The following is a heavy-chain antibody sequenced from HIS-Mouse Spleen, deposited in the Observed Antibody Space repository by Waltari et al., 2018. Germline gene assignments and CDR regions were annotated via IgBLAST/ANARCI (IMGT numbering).Heavy chain of an antibody. J-gene: IGHJ4*02. CDR2: SYYSGST. D-gene: IGHD3-22*01. Sequence: QVQLQESGPGLVKPSQTLSLTCTVSGGSISSGDYYWSWIRQPPGKGLECIGYSYYSGSTYDTPSLKSRVTISVDTSKNQFSLKLSSVTAADTAVYYCAREQGRYYYDSSGYYDYWGQGTLVTVSS. CDR1: GGSISSGDYY. V-gene: IGHV4-30-4*01. CDR3: AREQGRYYYDSSGYYDY.